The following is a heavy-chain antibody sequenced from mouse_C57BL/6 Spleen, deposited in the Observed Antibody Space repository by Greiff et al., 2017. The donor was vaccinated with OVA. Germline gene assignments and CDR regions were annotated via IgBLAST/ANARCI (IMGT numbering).Heavy chain of an antibody. CDR3: ARQYGNYGAY. V-gene: IGHV5-6*01. J-gene: IGHJ3*01. CDR2: ISSGGSYT. CDR1: GFTFSSYG. D-gene: IGHD2-10*02. Sequence: EVKLQESGGDLVKPGGSLKLSCAASGFTFSSYGMSWVRQTPDKRLEWVATISSGGSYTYYPDSVQGRFTISRDNAKNTLYLQMSSLKSEETAMYYCARQYGNYGAYWGQGTLVTVSA.